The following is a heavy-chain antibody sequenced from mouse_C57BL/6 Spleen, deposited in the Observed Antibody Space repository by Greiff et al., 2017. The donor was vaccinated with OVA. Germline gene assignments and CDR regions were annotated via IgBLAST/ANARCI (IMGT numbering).Heavy chain of an antibody. D-gene: IGHD2-12*01. J-gene: IGHJ3*01. CDR3: TTYYRAY. CDR1: GFNIKDDY. V-gene: IGHV14-4*01. CDR2: IDPENGDT. Sequence: EVKLQESGAELVRPGASVKLSCTASGFNIKDDYMHWVKQRPEQGLEWIGWIDPENGDTEYASKFQGKATITADTSSNTAYLQLSSLTSEDTAVYYFTTYYRAYWGQGTLVTVSA.